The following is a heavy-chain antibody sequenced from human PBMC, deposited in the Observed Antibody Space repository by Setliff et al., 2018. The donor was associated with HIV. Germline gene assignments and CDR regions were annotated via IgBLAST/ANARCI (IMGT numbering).Heavy chain of an antibody. J-gene: IGHJ5*02. CDR1: GGPISSAGGYF. V-gene: IGHV4-31*03. D-gene: IGHD1-26*01. CDR3: AREAYSGSYDWFDP. Sequence: ASETLSLTCTVSGGPISSAGGYFYSWIRQHPGKGLEWIGYIYYSGSTYYNPSLKSRFTISMDTSKNQFSLKSLRAEDTAVYYCAREAYSGSYDWFDPWGQGTLVTVSS. CDR2: IYYSGST.